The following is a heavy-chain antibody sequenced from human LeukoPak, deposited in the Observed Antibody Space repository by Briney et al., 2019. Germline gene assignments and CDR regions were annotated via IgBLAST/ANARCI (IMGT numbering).Heavy chain of an antibody. CDR3: ARYPRHYDSSDGGYYFDY. V-gene: IGHV1-46*01. CDR1: AYTFSSYY. CDR2: INPSGGST. D-gene: IGHD3-22*01. Sequence: AASVKVSCKASAYTFSSYYMHWVRQAPGQGLEWMGMINPSGGSTRYAQKFQGRVTMTRDTSTSTVYMELSSLRSEDTAVYYCARYPRHYDSSDGGYYFDYWGQGTLVTVSS. J-gene: IGHJ4*02.